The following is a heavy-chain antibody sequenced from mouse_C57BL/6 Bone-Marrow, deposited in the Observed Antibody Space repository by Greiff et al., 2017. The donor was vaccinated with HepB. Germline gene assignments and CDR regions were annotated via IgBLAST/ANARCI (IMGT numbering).Heavy chain of an antibody. CDR1: GFTFSDYG. CDR2: ISSGSSTI. V-gene: IGHV5-17*01. J-gene: IGHJ3*01. CDR3: ARNYGSSLFAY. D-gene: IGHD1-1*01. Sequence: EVKLMESGGDLVKPGGSLKLSCAASGFTFSDYGMHWVRQAPEKGLEWVAYISSGSSTIYYADTVKGRFTISRDNAKNTLFLQMTSLRSEDTAMYYCARNYGSSLFAYWGQGTLVTVSA.